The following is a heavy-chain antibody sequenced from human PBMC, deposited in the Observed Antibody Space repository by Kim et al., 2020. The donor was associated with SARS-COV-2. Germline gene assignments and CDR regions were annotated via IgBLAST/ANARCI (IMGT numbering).Heavy chain of an antibody. Sequence: GGSLRLSCAASGFTFSSYAMSWVRQAPGKGLEWVSAISGSGGSTYYADSVKGRFTISRDHSKNTLYLQMNSLRAEDTAVYYCAGTRPYPCSGGSCYSDYWGQGTLVTVSS. J-gene: IGHJ4*02. CDR2: ISGSGGST. CDR1: GFTFSSYA. D-gene: IGHD2-15*01. V-gene: IGHV3-23*01. CDR3: AGTRPYPCSGGSCYSDY.